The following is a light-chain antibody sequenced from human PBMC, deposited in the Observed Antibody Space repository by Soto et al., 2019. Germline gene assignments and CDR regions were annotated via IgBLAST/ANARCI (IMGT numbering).Light chain of an antibody. CDR1: QSIRSK. CDR3: QQYNTWPYT. Sequence: EIVMTQFPVTLSVSPGERATLSCRASQSIRSKLAWYQQRPGQGPRLLLYGASTRVTGIPARFSGSGSGTEFTLTISSLQSEDFAVYYCQQYNTWPYTFGQGTELEIK. CDR2: GAS. J-gene: IGKJ2*01. V-gene: IGKV3-15*01.